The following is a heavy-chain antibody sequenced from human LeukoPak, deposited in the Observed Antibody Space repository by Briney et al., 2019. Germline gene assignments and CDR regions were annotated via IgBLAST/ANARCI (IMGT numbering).Heavy chain of an antibody. Sequence: ASVEVSCKATGYTFIDYYIHWVRQAPGQGLEWMGRINPDSGDTNYAQKFQGRVTMTRDTSINTAYMALSNLRSDDTAVYYCARGAVAGTYWGQGTLVTVSS. V-gene: IGHV1-2*06. CDR1: GYTFIDYY. J-gene: IGHJ4*01. D-gene: IGHD6-19*01. CDR2: INPDSGDT. CDR3: ARGAVAGTY.